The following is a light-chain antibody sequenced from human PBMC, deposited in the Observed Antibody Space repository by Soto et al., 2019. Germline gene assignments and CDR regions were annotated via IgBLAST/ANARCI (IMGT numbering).Light chain of an antibody. CDR2: KIS. CDR1: PSLVHSDGNTY. V-gene: IGKV2-24*01. Sequence: EIVMTQTPLSSPVTLGQPASISCRSSPSLVHSDGNTYLSWLQQRPGQPPRLLMYKISDRHSGFTDGFTGSGAGTDFTLKISRVEAADVGVYFCIQASQFPYTFGQGTKLDIK. J-gene: IGKJ2*01. CDR3: IQASQFPYT.